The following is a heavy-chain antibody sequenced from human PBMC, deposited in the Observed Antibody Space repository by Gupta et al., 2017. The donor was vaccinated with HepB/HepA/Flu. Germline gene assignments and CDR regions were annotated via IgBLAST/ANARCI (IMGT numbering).Heavy chain of an antibody. V-gene: IGHV4-34*01. CDR2: INHSGST. Sequence: QVQLQQWGAGLLKPSETLSLTCAVYGGSFSGYYWSWIRQPPGKGLEWIGEINHSGSTNYNPSLKSRVTISVDTSKNQFSLKLSSVTAADTAVYYCARIVLGQQLPYRYYYYGMDVWGQGTTVTVSS. D-gene: IGHD6-13*01. J-gene: IGHJ6*02. CDR3: ARIVLGQQLPYRYYYYGMDV. CDR1: GGSFSGYY.